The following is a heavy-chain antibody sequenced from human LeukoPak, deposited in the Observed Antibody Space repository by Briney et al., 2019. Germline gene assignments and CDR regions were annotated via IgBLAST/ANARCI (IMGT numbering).Heavy chain of an antibody. CDR1: GFTFSSYA. CDR3: ARHYFGSGSYDY. V-gene: IGHV3-30-3*01. J-gene: IGHJ4*02. CDR2: ISYDGSNK. D-gene: IGHD3-10*01. Sequence: GGSLRLSCAASGFTFSSYAMHWVRQAPGQGLEWVAVISYDGSNKYYADSVKGRFTISRDNSRNTLYLQINSLRAEDTAVYYCARHYFGSGSYDYWGQGTLVTVSS.